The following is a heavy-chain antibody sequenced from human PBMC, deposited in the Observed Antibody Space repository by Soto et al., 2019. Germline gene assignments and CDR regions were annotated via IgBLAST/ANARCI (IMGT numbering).Heavy chain of an antibody. Sequence: PSETLSLTCTVSGGSITSYYWSWIRQPPGKGLEWIGYIYFSGSANYNPSLKSRVTISVDTSKNQFPLKLSSVTAADTAVYYCARRYSGYGDYWGQGTLVTVSS. V-gene: IGHV4-59*08. J-gene: IGHJ4*02. CDR1: GGSITSYY. D-gene: IGHD5-12*01. CDR3: ARRYSGYGDY. CDR2: IYFSGSA.